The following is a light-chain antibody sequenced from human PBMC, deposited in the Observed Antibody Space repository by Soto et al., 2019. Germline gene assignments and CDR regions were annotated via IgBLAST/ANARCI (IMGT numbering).Light chain of an antibody. CDR3: TSFTSGSTLYV. J-gene: IGLJ1*01. V-gene: IGLV2-14*01. CDR1: SSDVGGYNY. CDR2: EVS. Sequence: QSALTQPASVSGSPGQSITISCTGTSSDVGGYNYVSWYQQHPGKAPKVMIYEVSNRPAGVSNRFSVSKSGNTASLTISGLQAEDGADYYCTSFTSGSTLYVFGTGTKVTVL.